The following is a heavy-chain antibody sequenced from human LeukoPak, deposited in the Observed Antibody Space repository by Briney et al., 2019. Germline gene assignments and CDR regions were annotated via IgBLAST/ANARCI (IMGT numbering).Heavy chain of an antibody. V-gene: IGHV1-69*13. CDR2: IIPIFGTA. D-gene: IGHD1-26*01. CDR3: ARGGGSGRGFDY. Sequence: SVKVSCKASGGTFSSYAISWVRQAPGQGLEWMGGIIPIFGTANYAQKFQCRVTITADDSTSTAYMELSSLRSGDTAVYYCARGGGSGRGFDYWGQGTLVTVSS. CDR1: GGTFSSYA. J-gene: IGHJ4*02.